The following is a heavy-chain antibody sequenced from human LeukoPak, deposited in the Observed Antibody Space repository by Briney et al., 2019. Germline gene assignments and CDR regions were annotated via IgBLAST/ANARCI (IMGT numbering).Heavy chain of an antibody. V-gene: IGHV4-34*01. CDR3: AGSPVDTAMAGVDY. Sequence: SETLSLTCAVYGGSFSGYYWSRIRQPPGKGLEWIGEINHSGSTNYNPSLRSRVTISVDTSKNQFSLKLSSVTAADTAVYYCAGSPVDTAMAGVDYWGQGTLVTVSS. CDR2: INHSGST. J-gene: IGHJ4*02. CDR1: GGSFSGYY. D-gene: IGHD5-18*01.